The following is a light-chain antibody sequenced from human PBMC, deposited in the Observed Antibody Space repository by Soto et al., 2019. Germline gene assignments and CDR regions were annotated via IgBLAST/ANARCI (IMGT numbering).Light chain of an antibody. CDR3: SSYTTRSTLG. V-gene: IGLV2-14*01. Sequence: QSALTQPASVSGSPGQSITISCTGTSSDVGANDYVSWYQQHPGKAPKLMIYEVTNRPSGVSNRFSGSKSGNTASLTISGLQAEYEADYYCSSYTTRSTLGFGTGTKLTVL. J-gene: IGLJ1*01. CDR1: SSDVGANDY. CDR2: EVT.